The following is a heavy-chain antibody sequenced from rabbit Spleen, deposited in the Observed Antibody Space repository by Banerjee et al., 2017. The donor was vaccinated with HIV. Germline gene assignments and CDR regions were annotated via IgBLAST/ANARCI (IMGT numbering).Heavy chain of an antibody. D-gene: IGHD1-1*01. CDR1: GFSFSSNW. CDR2: IDISDGDT. V-gene: IGHV1S45*01. J-gene: IGHJ2*01. CDR3: ARNYVNAFDP. Sequence: QEQLVESGGGLVQPEGSLTLTCKASGFSFSSNWMCWVRQAPGKGLEWIACIDISDGDTDYANWPKGRFTISKTSSTTVTLQMTSLTAADTATYFCARNYVNAFDPWGQGTLVTVS.